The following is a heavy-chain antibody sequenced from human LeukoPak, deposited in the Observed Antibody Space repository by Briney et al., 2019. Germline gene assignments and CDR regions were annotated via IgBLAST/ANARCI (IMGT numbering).Heavy chain of an antibody. CDR3: ARSPTTVTTLDY. CDR1: GGTFLSYA. V-gene: IGHV1-69*13. D-gene: IGHD4-11*01. Sequence: SVKLSCKASGGTFLSYAINWVRQAPGQGLEWMGGIIPIFGKATYAQNFQGRLTITADESTSTAYMELSSLRSEDTAMFYCARSPTTVTTLDYWGQGTLVTVSS. J-gene: IGHJ4*02. CDR2: IIPIFGKA.